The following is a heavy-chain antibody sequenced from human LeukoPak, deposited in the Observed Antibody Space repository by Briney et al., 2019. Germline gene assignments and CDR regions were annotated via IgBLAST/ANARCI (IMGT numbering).Heavy chain of an antibody. J-gene: IGHJ3*02. D-gene: IGHD3-3*01. Sequence: SDTLSLTCAVYGGSFRGYYWSWIRQPPAKGLDWIGEINHCGSTNYNPSLMSRVTISVDTSKNQFSLKLSSVTAADTAVYYCARTHYEFWSGVADAFDIWGQGTMVTVSS. CDR1: GGSFRGYY. CDR2: INHCGST. CDR3: ARTHYEFWSGVADAFDI. V-gene: IGHV4-34*01.